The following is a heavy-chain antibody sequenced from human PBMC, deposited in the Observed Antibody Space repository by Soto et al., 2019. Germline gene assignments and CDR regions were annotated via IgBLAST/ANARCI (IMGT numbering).Heavy chain of an antibody. CDR1: GFTVSNNY. V-gene: IGHV3-53*01. CDR3: ATHPGGGGY. CDR2: IYSGGYT. Sequence: EVQLVESGGGLIQPGGSLRLSCAVSGFTVSNNYMSWVRQAPGKGLEGVSVIYSGGYTAYGDSVKGRFTISRDNSKNTQYLKRNSRGAAATGVFYWATHPGGGGYWGQGTLVTVSS. J-gene: IGHJ4*02. D-gene: IGHD3-10*01.